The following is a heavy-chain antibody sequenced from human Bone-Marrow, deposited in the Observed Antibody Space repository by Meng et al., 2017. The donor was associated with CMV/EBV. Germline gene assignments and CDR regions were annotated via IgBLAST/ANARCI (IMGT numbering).Heavy chain of an antibody. V-gene: IGHV4-34*01. CDR3: ARGKLVNYYYYYGMDV. D-gene: IGHD2-2*01. CDR1: GGSFSGYY. Sequence: SETLSLTCAVYGGSFSGYYWSWIRQPPGKWLEWIGEINHSGSTNYNPSLKSRVTISVDTSKNQFSLKLSSVTAADTAVYYCARGKLVNYYYYYGMDVWGQGTTVTVSS. CDR2: INHSGST. J-gene: IGHJ6*02.